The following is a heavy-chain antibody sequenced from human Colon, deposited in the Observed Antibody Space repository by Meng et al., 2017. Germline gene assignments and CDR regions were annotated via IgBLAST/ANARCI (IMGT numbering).Heavy chain of an antibody. Sequence: EVPLLESGGGLVEPGGSLRISCAASGFNFNSYPMSWARQAPGKGLEWVSSVDETGNTFYAESVKGRCTISRDNSRSSVYLQMNSLRDEDTAVYYCASHGGGAWGLGTLVTVSS. D-gene: IGHD3-10*01. V-gene: IGHV3-23*05. CDR1: GFNFNSYP. CDR3: ASHGGGA. CDR2: VDETGNT. J-gene: IGHJ5*02.